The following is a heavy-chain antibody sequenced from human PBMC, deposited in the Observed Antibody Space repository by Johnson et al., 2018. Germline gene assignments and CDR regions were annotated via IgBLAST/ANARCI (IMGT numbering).Heavy chain of an antibody. CDR1: GFTFSSSA. V-gene: IGHV3-23*04. D-gene: IGHD3-3*01. Sequence: VQLVQSGGGLVQXGGSLRLSCTASGFTFSSSAMNWVRQAPGQGLEWVSTLSGSGGTTYYADSVKGRFNVSRDNSKNRGYLHMNSLRAEDTAGYYCAKDRTSIFARDGMDVWGQGTTVTVSS. CDR3: AKDRTSIFARDGMDV. J-gene: IGHJ6*02. CDR2: LSGSGGTT.